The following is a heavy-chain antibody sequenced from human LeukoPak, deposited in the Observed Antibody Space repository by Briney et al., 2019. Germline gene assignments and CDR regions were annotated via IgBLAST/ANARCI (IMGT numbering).Heavy chain of an antibody. Sequence: SETLSLTCTVSGGSISSYYWSWIRQPPGKGLEWIGYIYYSGSTNYNPSLKSRVTISVDTSKNQFSLKLSSVTAADTAVYYCARGIGVGATYYYYYYMDVWGKGTTVTVSS. CDR1: GGSISSYY. D-gene: IGHD1-26*01. V-gene: IGHV4-59*01. CDR3: ARGIGVGATYYYYYYMDV. CDR2: IYYSGST. J-gene: IGHJ6*03.